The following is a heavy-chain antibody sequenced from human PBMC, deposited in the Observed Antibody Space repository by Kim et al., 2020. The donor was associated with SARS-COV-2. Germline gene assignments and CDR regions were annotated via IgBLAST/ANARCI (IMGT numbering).Heavy chain of an antibody. CDR3: ARDGVRQWLVRDYYYYYGMDV. V-gene: IGHV1-46*01. D-gene: IGHD6-19*01. CDR2: INPSGGST. CDR1: GYTFTSYY. J-gene: IGHJ6*02. Sequence: ASVKVSCKASGYTFTSYYMHWVRQSPGQGLEWMGIINPSGGSTSYAQKFQGRVTMTRDTSTSTVYMELSSLRSEDTAVYYCARDGVRQWLVRDYYYYYGMDVWGQGTTVTVSS.